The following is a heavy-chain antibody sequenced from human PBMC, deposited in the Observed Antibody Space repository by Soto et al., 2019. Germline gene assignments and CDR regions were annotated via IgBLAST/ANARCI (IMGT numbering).Heavy chain of an antibody. V-gene: IGHV3-21*01. CDR1: GFTFSSYS. Sequence: PGGSLRLSCAASGFTFSSYSMHWGRQAPGKGLEWVSSIGTRSDIYYADSVKGRFTISRDNAKNSLYLQMSSLRAEDTAVYYCARGGSSGYYFFDYWGQGTLVTVSS. D-gene: IGHD6-19*01. J-gene: IGHJ4*02. CDR3: ARGGSSGYYFFDY. CDR2: IGTRSDI.